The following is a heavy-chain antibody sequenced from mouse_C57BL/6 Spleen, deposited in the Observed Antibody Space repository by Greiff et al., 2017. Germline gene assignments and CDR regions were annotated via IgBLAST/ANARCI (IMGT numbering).Heavy chain of an antibody. CDR3: AREELGYWYFDV. CDR2: IDPNSGGT. D-gene: IGHD4-1*01. Sequence: QVQLQQPGAELVKPGASVKLSCKASGYTFTSYWMHWVKQRPGRGLEWIGRIDPNSGGTKYNEKFKSKATLTVDKPSSTAYMQLISLTSEDSSVYYCAREELGYWYFDVWGTGTTVTVSS. V-gene: IGHV1-72*01. CDR1: GYTFTSYW. J-gene: IGHJ1*03.